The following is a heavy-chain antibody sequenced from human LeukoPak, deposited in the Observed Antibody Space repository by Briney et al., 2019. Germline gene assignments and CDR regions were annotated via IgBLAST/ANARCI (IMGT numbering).Heavy chain of an antibody. CDR3: TRRDCSGGSCYLDY. J-gene: IGHJ4*02. CDR1: GFTFSGSA. CDR2: IRSKANNYAT. D-gene: IGHD2-15*01. Sequence: GGSLKLSCAASGFTFSGSAMHWVRQASGKGLEWDGRIRSKANNYATAYAASVKGRFTISRDDSKNTAYLQMNSLKTEDTAVYYCTRRDCSGGSCYLDYWGQGTLVTVSS. V-gene: IGHV3-73*01.